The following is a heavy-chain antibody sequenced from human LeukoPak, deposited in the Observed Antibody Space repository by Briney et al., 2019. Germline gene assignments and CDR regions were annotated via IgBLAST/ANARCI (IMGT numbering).Heavy chain of an antibody. Sequence: PGGSLRLSCAASGFTFSSYEMNWVRQAPGKGLEWVSYISSSGSTIYYADSVKGRFTISRDNAKNSLYLQMNSLRAEDTAVYYCAKGRRDGHNFDFDYWGQGTLVTVSS. V-gene: IGHV3-48*03. D-gene: IGHD5-24*01. CDR3: AKGRRDGHNFDFDY. CDR2: ISSSGSTI. J-gene: IGHJ4*02. CDR1: GFTFSSYE.